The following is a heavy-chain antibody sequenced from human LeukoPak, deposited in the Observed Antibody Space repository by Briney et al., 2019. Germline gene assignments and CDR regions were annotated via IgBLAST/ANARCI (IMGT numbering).Heavy chain of an antibody. CDR2: IYHSGST. V-gene: IGHV4-38-2*01. D-gene: IGHD3-22*01. Sequence: SETLSLTCAVSGYSISSGYYWGWIWQPPGKGLEWIGSIYHSGSTYYNPSLKSRVTISVDTSKNQFSLKLSSVTAADTAVYYCARHQGGYYDSSGSRYYFDYWGQGTLVTVSS. J-gene: IGHJ4*02. CDR3: ARHQGGYYDSSGSRYYFDY. CDR1: GYSISSGYY.